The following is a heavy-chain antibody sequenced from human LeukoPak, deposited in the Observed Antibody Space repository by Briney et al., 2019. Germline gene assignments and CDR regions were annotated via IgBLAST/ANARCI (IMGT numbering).Heavy chain of an antibody. D-gene: IGHD4-17*01. Sequence: GASVKVSCKASGYTFTGYYMHWVRQAPGQGLEWMGWINPNSGGTNYAQKFQGRVTMTRDTSISTAYMELSRLRSDDTAVYYCARDYGIYGDSRWFDPWGQGTLVTVSS. CDR3: ARDYGIYGDSRWFDP. J-gene: IGHJ5*02. V-gene: IGHV1-2*02. CDR2: INPNSGGT. CDR1: GYTFTGYY.